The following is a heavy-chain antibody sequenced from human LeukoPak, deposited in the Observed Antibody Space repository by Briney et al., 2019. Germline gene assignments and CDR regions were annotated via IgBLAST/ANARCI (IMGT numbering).Heavy chain of an antibody. CDR1: GFTFSSYW. CDR2: IKQDGSEK. V-gene: IGHV3-7*01. CDR3: AREGILTGYYTYFDY. D-gene: IGHD3-9*01. J-gene: IGHJ4*02. Sequence: GGSLRLSCAASGFTFSSYWMSWVRQAPGKGLEWVANIKQDGSEKYYVDSVKGRFTISRDNAKNSLYLQMNSLRAEGTAVYYCAREGILTGYYTYFDYWGQGTLVTVSS.